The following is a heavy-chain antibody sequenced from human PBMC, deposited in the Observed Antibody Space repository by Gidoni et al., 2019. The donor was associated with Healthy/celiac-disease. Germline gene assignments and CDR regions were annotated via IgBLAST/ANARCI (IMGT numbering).Heavy chain of an antibody. D-gene: IGHD6-19*01. V-gene: IGHV3-7*01. CDR2: IKQDGSEK. CDR1: TFSSYW. CDR3: ARGAVAGRRNYFDY. Sequence: TFSSYWMSWVRQAPGKGLEWVAIIKQDGSEKYYVDSVKGRFTISRDNAKNSLYLQMNSLRAEDTAVYYCARGAVAGRRNYFDYWGQGTLVTVSS. J-gene: IGHJ4*02.